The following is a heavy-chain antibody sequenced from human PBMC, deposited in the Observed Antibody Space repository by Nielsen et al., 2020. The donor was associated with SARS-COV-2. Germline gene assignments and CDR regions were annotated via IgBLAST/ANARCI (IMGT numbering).Heavy chain of an antibody. D-gene: IGHD3-16*01. CDR1: GFTFSSYA. Sequence: GGSLRLSCAASGFTFSSYAMSWVRQAPGKGLEWVSVIYSGGSSTYYADSVKGRFTISRDNSKNTLYLQMNSLRAEDTAVYYCARIQWGGFDCWGQGTLVTVSS. J-gene: IGHJ4*02. CDR2: IYSGGSST. CDR3: ARIQWGGFDC. V-gene: IGHV3-23*03.